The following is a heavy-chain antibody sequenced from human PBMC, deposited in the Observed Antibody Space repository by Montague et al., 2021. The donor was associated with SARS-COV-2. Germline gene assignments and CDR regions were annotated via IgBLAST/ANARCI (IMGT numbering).Heavy chain of an antibody. CDR1: GGSIRSGSYY. Sequence: TLSLTCTVSGGSIRSGSYYWSWIRQPAGKGLEWIGRIYSSGSTNYNPSLKSRVTMSADTSKNQFSLKLTSVTAADTAVYYCARAHSGSWAHLDNWGQGSLVTVTS. V-gene: IGHV4-61*02. CDR2: IYSSGST. CDR3: ARAHSGSWAHLDN. D-gene: IGHD5-12*01. J-gene: IGHJ4*02.